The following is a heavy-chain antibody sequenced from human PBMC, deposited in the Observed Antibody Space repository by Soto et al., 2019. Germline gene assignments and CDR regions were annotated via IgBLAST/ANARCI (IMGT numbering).Heavy chain of an antibody. J-gene: IGHJ3*02. Sequence: ASVKVSCRASGYTFTSYYMHWVRQAPGQGLEWMGIINPSGGSTSYAQKFQGRVTMTRDTSTSTVYMELSSLRSEDTAVYYCARVTIAARPSDAFDIWGQGTMVTVSS. CDR3: ARVTIAARPSDAFDI. D-gene: IGHD6-6*01. CDR2: INPSGGST. CDR1: GYTFTSYY. V-gene: IGHV1-46*01.